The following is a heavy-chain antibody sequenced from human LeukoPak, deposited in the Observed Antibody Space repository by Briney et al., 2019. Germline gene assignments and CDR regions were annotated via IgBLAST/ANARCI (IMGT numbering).Heavy chain of an antibody. CDR3: ARARKMATALFDY. Sequence: GGSLRLSWAASGFTFGSYWMSWVRQAPGKGLEWVANIKQDGSEKYYVDSVKGRFTISRDNAKNSLYLQMNSLRAEDTAVYYCARARKMATALFDYWGQGTLVTVSS. V-gene: IGHV3-7*01. J-gene: IGHJ4*02. CDR2: IKQDGSEK. D-gene: IGHD5-24*01. CDR1: GFTFGSYW.